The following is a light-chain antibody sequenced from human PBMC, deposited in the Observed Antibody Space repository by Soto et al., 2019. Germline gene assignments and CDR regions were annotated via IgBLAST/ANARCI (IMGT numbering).Light chain of an antibody. Sequence: SVLTQPPSVPGAPGQTATISCTGSGSNIGAGYGVQWYQQLPGTAPRLLIYGSDDRPSGVPDRFSASVSGNSASLAITGLQTEDEAVYYCQSYDSNLSEVFGPGTKVTVL. CDR1: GSNIGAGYG. V-gene: IGLV1-40*01. J-gene: IGLJ1*01. CDR2: GSD. CDR3: QSYDSNLSEV.